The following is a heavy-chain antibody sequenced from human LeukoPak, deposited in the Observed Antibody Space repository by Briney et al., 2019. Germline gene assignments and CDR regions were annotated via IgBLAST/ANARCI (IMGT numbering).Heavy chain of an antibody. D-gene: IGHD1-20*01. CDR1: GFTFSSYA. CDR3: ARDLTGTTTGY. CDR2: ISYDGSNK. Sequence: PGGSLRLSCAASGFTFSSYAMHWVRQAPGKGLEWVAVISYDGSNKYYADSVKGRFTISRDDSKNTLYLQMNSLRAEDTAVYYCARDLTGTTTGYWGQGTLVTVSS. J-gene: IGHJ4*02. V-gene: IGHV3-30*04.